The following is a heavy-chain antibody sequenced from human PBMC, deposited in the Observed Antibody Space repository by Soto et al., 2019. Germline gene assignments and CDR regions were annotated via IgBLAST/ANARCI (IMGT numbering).Heavy chain of an antibody. Sequence: GSLRLSASASGFTFSSYAMHWVRQAPGKGLEYVSAISSNGGSTYYADSVKGRFTISRDNSKNTLYIQMSSLRAEDTAVYYCVNRDFWSGYYYGMDVWGQGTTVTVS. D-gene: IGHD3-3*01. V-gene: IGHV3-64D*06. CDR2: ISSNGGST. CDR3: VNRDFWSGYYYGMDV. CDR1: GFTFSSYA. J-gene: IGHJ6*02.